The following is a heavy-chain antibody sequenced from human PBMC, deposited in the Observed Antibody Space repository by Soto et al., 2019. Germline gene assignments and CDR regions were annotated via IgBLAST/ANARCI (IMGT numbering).Heavy chain of an antibody. CDR2: IWYDESNP. D-gene: IGHD2-21*02. V-gene: IGHV3-33*01. CDR3: ARDKVVTCCFGMDV. J-gene: IGHJ6*02. Sequence: QVQLVESGGGVVQPGKSLRLSCAASGFIFGAYGMHWVRQAPGKGLEWVAVIWYDESNPYYADSVKGRVTISRDNSKNTLYLQMNSLTAADTGVYYCARDKVVTCCFGMDVWGQGTTVTVSS. CDR1: GFIFGAYG.